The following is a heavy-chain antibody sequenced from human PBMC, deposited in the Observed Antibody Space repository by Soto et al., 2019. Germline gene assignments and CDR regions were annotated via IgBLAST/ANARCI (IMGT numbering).Heavy chain of an antibody. D-gene: IGHD6-19*01. CDR3: ARDLSKFAIVVAAGFDY. V-gene: IGHV1-18*01. CDR1: GGTFSSYA. Sequence: ASVKVSCKASGGTFSSYAISWVRQAPGQGLEWMGWIIANNGTANYAQKLQGRVTMTTDTSTSTAYMELRSLRSDDTAVYYCARDLSKFAIVVAAGFDYWGQGTLVTVSS. J-gene: IGHJ4*02. CDR2: IIANNGTA.